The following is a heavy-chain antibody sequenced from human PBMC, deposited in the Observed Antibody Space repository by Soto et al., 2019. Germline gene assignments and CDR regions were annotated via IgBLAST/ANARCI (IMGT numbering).Heavy chain of an antibody. CDR1: GGSIRSYY. V-gene: IGHV4-59*01. J-gene: IGHJ3*02. CDR3: ARVWGGAFDI. Sequence: SETLALTGAVSGGSIRSYYWGWSRQGPGKGLELIGYIYYSGSTNYNPSLKRRVTISVDTSKNQFSLKLSSVTAADTAVYYCARVWGGAFDIWGQGTMVTVS. D-gene: IGHD3-10*01. CDR2: IYYSGST.